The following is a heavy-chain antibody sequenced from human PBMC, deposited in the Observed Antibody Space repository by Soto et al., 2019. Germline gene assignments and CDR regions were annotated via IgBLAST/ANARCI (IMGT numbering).Heavy chain of an antibody. V-gene: IGHV1-18*01. CDR2: ISAYNGNT. J-gene: IGHJ6*03. D-gene: IGHD3-10*01. Sequence: ASVKVSCKASGYTFTSYGISWVRQAPGQGLEWMGWISAYNGNTNYAQKLQGRVTMTTDTSTSTAYMELRSLRSDDTAVYYCASGAGSGSYPYYYYMDVWGKGTTVTVSS. CDR1: GYTFTSYG. CDR3: ASGAGSGSYPYYYYMDV.